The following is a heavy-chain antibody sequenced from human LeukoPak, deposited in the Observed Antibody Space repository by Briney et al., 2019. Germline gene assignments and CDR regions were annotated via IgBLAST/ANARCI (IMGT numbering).Heavy chain of an antibody. V-gene: IGHV4-4*07. CDR1: GGSISSYY. Sequence: SETLSLTCTVSGGSISSYYWTWLRQPAGKGLEWIGRIYTSGSTNYNPSLKSPVTISVDKSKHQFSLKLSSVTAADTAVYYCATYKPGGWFDPWGQGTLVTVSS. CDR3: ATYKPGGWFDP. J-gene: IGHJ5*02. D-gene: IGHD3-16*01. CDR2: IYTSGST.